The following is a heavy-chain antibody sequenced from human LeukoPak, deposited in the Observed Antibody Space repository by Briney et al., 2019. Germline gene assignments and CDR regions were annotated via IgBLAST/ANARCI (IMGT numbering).Heavy chain of an antibody. Sequence: SETLSLTCAVYGGSFSGYYWSWIRQPPGKGLEWIGEINHSGSTNYNPSLKSRVTISVDTSKNQFSLKLSSVTAADTAVYYCARGARYYGSGSPIDYWGQGTLVTVSS. CDR3: ARGARYYGSGSPIDY. CDR1: GGSFSGYY. J-gene: IGHJ4*02. CDR2: INHSGST. V-gene: IGHV4-34*01. D-gene: IGHD3-10*01.